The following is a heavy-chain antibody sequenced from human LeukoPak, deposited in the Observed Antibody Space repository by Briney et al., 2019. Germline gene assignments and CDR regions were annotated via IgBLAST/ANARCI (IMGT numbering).Heavy chain of an antibody. J-gene: IGHJ5*02. CDR3: ARGILRRGFDP. D-gene: IGHD4-17*01. Sequence: PSQTLSLTCTVSGGSISSGGYYWSWIRQHPGKGLEWIGYIYYSGSTNYNPSLKSRVTISVDTSKNQFSLKLSSVTAADTAVYYCARGILRRGFDPWGQGTLVTVSS. CDR1: GGSISSGGYY. V-gene: IGHV4-31*03. CDR2: IYYSGST.